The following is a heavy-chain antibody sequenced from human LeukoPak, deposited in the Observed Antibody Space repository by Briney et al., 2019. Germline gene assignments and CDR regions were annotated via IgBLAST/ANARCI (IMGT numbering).Heavy chain of an antibody. J-gene: IGHJ3*02. V-gene: IGHV4-59*08. CDR2: IYYSGST. CDR3: ARARLLLWFGELSPDAFDI. Sequence: PSETLSLTRTVSGGSISSYYWSWIRQPPGKGLEWIGYIYYSGSTNYNPSLKSRVTISVDTSKNQFSLKLSPVTAADTAVYYCARARLLLWFGELSPDAFDIWGQGTMVTVSS. CDR1: GGSISSYY. D-gene: IGHD3-10*01.